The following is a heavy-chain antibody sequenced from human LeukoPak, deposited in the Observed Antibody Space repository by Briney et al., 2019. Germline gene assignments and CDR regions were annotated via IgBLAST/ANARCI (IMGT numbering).Heavy chain of an antibody. CDR2: ISYDGSNK. CDR3: ARSRSGGSLLGY. D-gene: IGHD2-15*01. Sequence: GGSLRLSCAASGFTFDDYAMHWVRQAPGKGLEWVAVISYDGSNKYYADSVKGRFTISRDNSKNTLYLQMNSLRAEDTAVYYCARSRSGGSLLGYWGQGTLVTVSS. CDR1: GFTFDDYA. J-gene: IGHJ4*02. V-gene: IGHV3-30*04.